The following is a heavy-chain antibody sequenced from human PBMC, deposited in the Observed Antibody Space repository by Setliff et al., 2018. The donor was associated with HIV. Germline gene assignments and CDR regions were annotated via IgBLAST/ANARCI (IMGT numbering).Heavy chain of an antibody. CDR1: GDSVSSRSYY. CDR2: IYFNGST. Sequence: PSETLSLTCSVSGDSVSSRSYYWGWIRQSPGKGLEWIGSIYFNGSTYYNPSLKSRVTISVDTSKNQFSLKLSSVTVADTAVYYCARLTLYSSSWYGTRDYFDYWGQGTLVTVSS. V-gene: IGHV4-39*01. D-gene: IGHD6-13*01. J-gene: IGHJ4*02. CDR3: ARLTLYSSSWYGTRDYFDY.